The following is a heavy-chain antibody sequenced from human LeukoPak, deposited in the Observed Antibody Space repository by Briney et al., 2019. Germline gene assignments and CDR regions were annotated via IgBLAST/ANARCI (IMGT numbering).Heavy chain of an antibody. D-gene: IGHD2-2*01. CDR2: ISAYNGNT. J-gene: IGHJ4*02. CDR3: ARMHRPKKYHASGSTSPDY. V-gene: IGHV1-18*01. CDR1: GYTFTSYG. Sequence: ASVKVSCKASGYTFTSYGISWVRQAPGQGLEWMGWISAYNGNTNYAQKLQGRVTMTTDTSTSTAYMELRSLRSDDTAVYYCARMHRPKKYHASGSTSPDYRGQGTLVTVSS.